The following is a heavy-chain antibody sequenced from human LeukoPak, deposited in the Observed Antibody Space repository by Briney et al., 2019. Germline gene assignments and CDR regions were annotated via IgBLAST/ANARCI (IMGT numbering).Heavy chain of an antibody. CDR2: ISTSSNYI. D-gene: IGHD1-26*01. CDR1: GFTFSTYN. V-gene: IGHV3-21*01. J-gene: IGHJ3*02. CDR3: ARDVGASAPAAFDI. Sequence: GGSLRLSCTASGFTFSTYNMNWVRQAPGKGLEWVSSISTSSNYIYYADSVKGRFTISRDNAKNSLYLQMNSLRVEDTDVYYCARDVGASAPAAFDIWGQGTMVTVSS.